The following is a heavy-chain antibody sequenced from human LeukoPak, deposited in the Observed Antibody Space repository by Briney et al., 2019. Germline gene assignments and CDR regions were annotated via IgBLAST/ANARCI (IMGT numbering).Heavy chain of an antibody. D-gene: IGHD3-22*01. CDR3: ASRDSSGYMDY. Sequence: ASVTVSCKASGYTFTSYGISWVRQAPGQGLEWMGWISAYNGNTNYAQKLQGRVTMTTDTSTSTAYMELRSLRSDDTAVYYCASRDSSGYMDYWGQGTLVTVSS. J-gene: IGHJ4*02. CDR2: ISAYNGNT. CDR1: GYTFTSYG. V-gene: IGHV1-18*01.